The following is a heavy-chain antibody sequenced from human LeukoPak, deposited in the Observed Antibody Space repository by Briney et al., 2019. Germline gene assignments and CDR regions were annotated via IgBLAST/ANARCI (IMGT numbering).Heavy chain of an antibody. CDR2: ISYDGSNK. D-gene: IGHD3-22*01. Sequence: PGGSLRLSCAASGFTFSSYAMHWVRQAPGKGLEWVAVISYDGSNKYYADSVKGRFTISRDNSKNTLYLQMNSLRAEDTAVYYCARGYYYDSGPDAFDIWGQGTMVTVSS. J-gene: IGHJ3*02. CDR1: GFTFSSYA. CDR3: ARGYYYDSGPDAFDI. V-gene: IGHV3-30-3*01.